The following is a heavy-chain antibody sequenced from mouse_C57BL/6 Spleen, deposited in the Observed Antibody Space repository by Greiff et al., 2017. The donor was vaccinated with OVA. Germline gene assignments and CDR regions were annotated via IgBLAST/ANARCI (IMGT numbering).Heavy chain of an antibody. V-gene: IGHV1-53*01. J-gene: IGHJ1*03. Sequence: QVQLQQPGTELVKPGASVKLSCKASGYTFTSYWMHWVKQRPGQGLEWIGNINPSNGGTNYNEKFKSKATLTVDKSSSTAYMQLSSLTSEDSSFFYCALYAGYFRYFDVWGTGTTVTVSS. D-gene: IGHD2-3*01. CDR2: INPSNGGT. CDR3: ALYAGYFRYFDV. CDR1: GYTFTSYW.